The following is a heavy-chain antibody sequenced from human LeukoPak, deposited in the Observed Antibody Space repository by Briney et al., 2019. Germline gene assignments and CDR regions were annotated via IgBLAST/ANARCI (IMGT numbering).Heavy chain of an antibody. CDR2: IYYSGRS. D-gene: IGHD7-27*01. CDR1: GGSISTYY. Sequence: MSSETLSLTCTVSGGSISTYYWSWIRQPPGKGLEWIGYIYYSGRSNYNPSLKSRVTISVDTSKNQFSLKLSSVTAADTAVYYCARASAGDHYYYYYMDVWGKGITVTVSS. CDR3: ARASAGDHYYYYYMDV. V-gene: IGHV4-59*01. J-gene: IGHJ6*03.